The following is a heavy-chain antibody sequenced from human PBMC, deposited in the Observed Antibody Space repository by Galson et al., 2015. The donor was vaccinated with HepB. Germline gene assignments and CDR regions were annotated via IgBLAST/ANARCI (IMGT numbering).Heavy chain of an antibody. J-gene: IGHJ4*02. CDR1: GFTFSSYW. D-gene: IGHD6-13*01. V-gene: IGHV3-7*03. CDR2: IKQDGSE. CDR3: VRAVLVSYSGSWWDY. Sequence: SLRLSCAASGFTFSSYWMSWVRQAPGKGLEWVASIKQDGSENVASVMGRFTISRDNAKNSLYLQMNNLRVEDTAVYYCVRAVLVSYSGSWWDYWGQGTLVTVSS.